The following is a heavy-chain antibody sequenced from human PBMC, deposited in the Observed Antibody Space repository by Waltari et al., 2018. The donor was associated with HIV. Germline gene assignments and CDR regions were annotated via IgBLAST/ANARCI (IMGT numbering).Heavy chain of an antibody. D-gene: IGHD5-18*01. CDR3: AKGLPITF. J-gene: IGHJ6*02. V-gene: IGHV3-43*01. CDR1: GFRFDDYT. Sequence: EVQLEESGGALLQPGGSLRLSCAASGFRFDDYTMHWVRQAPGKGLEWVSRISWDGRNIQYADSVKGRFTVSRDNSKNSLSLQMNSLRTEDTALYYCAKGLPITFWGQGTTVTVSS. CDR2: ISWDGRNI.